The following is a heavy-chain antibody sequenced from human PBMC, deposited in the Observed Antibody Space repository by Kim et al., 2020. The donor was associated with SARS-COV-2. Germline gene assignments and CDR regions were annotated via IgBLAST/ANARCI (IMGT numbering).Heavy chain of an antibody. J-gene: IGHJ4*02. CDR2: ISENSSNT. CDR1: GFTFSDSF. V-gene: IGHV3-11*03. Sequence: GGSLRLSCVGSGFTFSDSFMRWIRQAPGKGLEWISYISENSSNTNSAASVKGRFTISRDNAKNSLYLQMNSLRAEDTAVYYCAGSSSSGDYWGQGTLVTVPS. D-gene: IGHD6-6*01. CDR3: AGSSSSGDY.